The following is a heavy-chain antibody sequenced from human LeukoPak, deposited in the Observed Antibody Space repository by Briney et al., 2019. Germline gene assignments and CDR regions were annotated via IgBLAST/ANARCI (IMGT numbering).Heavy chain of an antibody. J-gene: IGHJ6*03. D-gene: IGHD6-25*01. CDR3: AREIITAGYYYYYMDV. CDR2: IFYSGST. Sequence: SKTLSLTCTVSGGSVSSGNYYWSWIRQPPGKGLEWIGYIFYSGSTKYNPSLKSRVTISVDTSKNQFSLKVSSVTAADTAVYYCAREIITAGYYYYYMDVWGKGTTVTVSS. CDR1: GGSVSSGNYY. V-gene: IGHV4-61*01.